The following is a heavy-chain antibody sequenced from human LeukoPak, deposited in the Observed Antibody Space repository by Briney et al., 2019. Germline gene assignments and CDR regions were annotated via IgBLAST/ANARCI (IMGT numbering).Heavy chain of an antibody. D-gene: IGHD1-1*01. CDR3: GRDANWACDS. CDR1: GFTFSINA. J-gene: IGHJ5*01. V-gene: IGHV3-30*02. Sequence: GGSLRLSCAASGFTFSINAMNWVRQAPGKGLEWVAHITGDGNNKWYSDSVRGRLTISRDTSKNTLYLQMNSLRADDTAVYYCGRDANWACDSWGQGILVTVSS. CDR2: ITGDGNNK.